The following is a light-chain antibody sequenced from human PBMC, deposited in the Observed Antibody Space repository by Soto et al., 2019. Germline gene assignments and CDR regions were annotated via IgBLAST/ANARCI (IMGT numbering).Light chain of an antibody. CDR3: QQGYSSFFT. CDR1: HDIRSY. Sequence: DIQLTQSPSFLSASVGDRITITCRASHDIRSYLAWYQQKPAKAPKLLIYGASNLQSGVPSRFSGSGSGTDFTLTISSLQPEDFATYYCQQGYSSFFTFGPGTKVHIK. J-gene: IGKJ3*01. V-gene: IGKV1-39*01. CDR2: GAS.